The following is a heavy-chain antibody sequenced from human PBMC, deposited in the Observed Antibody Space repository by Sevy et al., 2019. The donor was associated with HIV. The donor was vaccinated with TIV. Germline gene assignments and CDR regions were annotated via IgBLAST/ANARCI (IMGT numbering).Heavy chain of an antibody. D-gene: IGHD3-3*01. V-gene: IGHV3-66*01. Sequence: GGSLRLSCAASGFSVNSNYMTWVRQAPGKGLDWVSIIYSDGSTKYADALKGRFTISTDNSKNTMYLQMNSLRVEDTAVYYCARGGTIFGLVRHYFDYWGQGTLVTVSS. CDR1: GFSVNSNY. CDR2: IYSDGST. J-gene: IGHJ4*02. CDR3: ARGGTIFGLVRHYFDY.